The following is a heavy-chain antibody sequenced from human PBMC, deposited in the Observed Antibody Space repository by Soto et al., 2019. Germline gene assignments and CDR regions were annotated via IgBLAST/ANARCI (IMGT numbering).Heavy chain of an antibody. CDR2: IDVGGSNR. D-gene: IGHD3-3*02. CDR1: GFTFISHW. CDR3: VRGIYQKFGMDV. V-gene: IGHV3-74*01. J-gene: IGHJ6*02. Sequence: EVQLVESGGGLVQPGGSLRLSCAASGFTFISHWIHWVRQTPGKGLVWVSRIDVGGSNRNYADSVKGQFTISRDNAKNTVYLQMNSLRADDTAVYYCVRGIYQKFGMDVWGQGTTV.